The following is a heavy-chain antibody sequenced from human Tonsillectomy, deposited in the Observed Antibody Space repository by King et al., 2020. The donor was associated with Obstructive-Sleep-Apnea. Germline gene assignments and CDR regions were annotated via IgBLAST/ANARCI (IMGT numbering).Heavy chain of an antibody. Sequence: VQLVESGGGLVQPGGSLRLSCAASRFSFSTYWMSWVRQAPGKGLEWVANIKEDGSQKYYVDSVRGRCTISRDNAKNLLYLQMNILRADDTAMYYCARELDAGNTNWFDPWGQGTLVTVSS. J-gene: IGHJ5*02. D-gene: IGHD4-23*01. CDR2: IKEDGSQK. CDR1: RFSFSTYW. V-gene: IGHV3-7*01. CDR3: ARELDAGNTNWFDP.